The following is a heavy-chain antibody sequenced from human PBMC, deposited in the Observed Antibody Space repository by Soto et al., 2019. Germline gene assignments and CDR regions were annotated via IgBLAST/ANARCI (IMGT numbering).Heavy chain of an antibody. Sequence: SETLSLTCTVSGGSISSDHYHWTWIRQTPGKGLEWIGYIHYSGSVYYNPSLQSRVTMSVDTSKNLFSLKLSSVTAADTAVYFCVREDDGGDSDYYGLDVWGQGTTVTVSS. CDR2: IHYSGSV. J-gene: IGHJ6*02. V-gene: IGHV4-30-4*01. CDR1: GGSISSDHYH. CDR3: VREDDGGDSDYYGLDV. D-gene: IGHD5-18*01.